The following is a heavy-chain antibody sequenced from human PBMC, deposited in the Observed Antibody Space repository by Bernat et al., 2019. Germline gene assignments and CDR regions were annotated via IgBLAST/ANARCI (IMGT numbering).Heavy chain of an antibody. V-gene: IGHV3-64*01. CDR1: GFTFSSYT. D-gene: IGHD1-26*01. CDR3: ARDKGMRWEAQDAFDI. CDR2: ISSNGGST. Sequence: EVQLVESGGGLVQPGGSLRLSCSGSGFTFSSYTMHWVRQAPGKGLEYLSAISSNGGSTYYANSVKGRFTISRDNSKNTLYLQMGSLRAEDMAVYYCARDKGMRWEAQDAFDIWGQGTMVTVSS. J-gene: IGHJ3*02.